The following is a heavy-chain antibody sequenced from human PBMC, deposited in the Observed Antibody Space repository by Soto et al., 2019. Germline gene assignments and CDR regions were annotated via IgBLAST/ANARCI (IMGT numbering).Heavy chain of an antibody. CDR2: ITSDRSNK. V-gene: IGHV3-30-3*01. Sequence: GGSLRLSCAASGFTFSSYTMHWVRQAPGKGLEWVASITSDRSNKYYADSVKGRFTISRDNSKNTLYLQMNSLRAEDTAVYYCARAYNDYGDILDYYGMDVWGQGTTVTVS. J-gene: IGHJ6*02. D-gene: IGHD4-17*01. CDR3: ARAYNDYGDILDYYGMDV. CDR1: GFTFSSYT.